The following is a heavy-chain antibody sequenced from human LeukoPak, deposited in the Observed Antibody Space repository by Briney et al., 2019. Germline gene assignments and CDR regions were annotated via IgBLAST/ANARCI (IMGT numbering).Heavy chain of an antibody. D-gene: IGHD1-20*01. V-gene: IGHV3-7*01. CDR1: GFSFSSYW. CDR2: IKQDGSEE. J-gene: IGHJ4*02. CDR3: AREITGHYYFDY. Sequence: PGGSLRLSCADSGFSFSSYWMSWVRQARGKGLEWVANIKQDGSEEYYVDSVKGRFTISRDNAKNSLYLQMNSLRAEDTAVYYCAREITGHYYFDYWGQGTLVTVSS.